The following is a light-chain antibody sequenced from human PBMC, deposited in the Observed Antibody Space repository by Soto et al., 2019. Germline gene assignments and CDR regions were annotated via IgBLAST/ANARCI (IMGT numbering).Light chain of an antibody. V-gene: IGLV2-14*01. CDR3: AAITGSNTPVV. CDR1: TNDIGRYNY. CDR2: EVI. J-gene: IGLJ3*02. Sequence: QSALTQPASVSGSPGQSVTISCAGTTNDIGRYNYVSWYQLHPGKAPKLLISEVINRPSGVPDRFSGSKSGNMASLTISGLQPEDEANYYCAAITGSNTPVVFGGGTKVTVL.